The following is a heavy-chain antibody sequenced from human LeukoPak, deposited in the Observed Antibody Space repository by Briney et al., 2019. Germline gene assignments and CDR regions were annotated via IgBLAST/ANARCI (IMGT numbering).Heavy chain of an antibody. D-gene: IGHD1-26*01. J-gene: IGHJ4*02. CDR3: ARSFTSTSSHDY. CDR2: INPTGGGT. Sequence: ASVKVSCTASGYSFTSYNMHWVRQAPGQGLEWMGIINPTGGGTTYAQRFQGRIIMTRDTSTHTVYMELSSLRSDDTAVYYCARSFTSTSSHDYWGQGTLVTVS. CDR1: GYSFTSYN. V-gene: IGHV1-46*01.